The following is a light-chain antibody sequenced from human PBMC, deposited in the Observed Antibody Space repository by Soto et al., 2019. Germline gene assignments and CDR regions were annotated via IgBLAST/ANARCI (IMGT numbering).Light chain of an antibody. CDR3: QSFDSSLNVVI. J-gene: IGLJ2*01. CDR1: SSDIGAGYD. Sequence: QSLLTQTPSVSGAPGQRVTISCTGSSSDIGAGYDVHWYQQLPGTAPKLLIYGNNNRPSGVSDRFSGSKSGTSASLAITGLQAEDEASYYCQSFDSSLNVVIFGGGTQLTVL. V-gene: IGLV1-40*01. CDR2: GNN.